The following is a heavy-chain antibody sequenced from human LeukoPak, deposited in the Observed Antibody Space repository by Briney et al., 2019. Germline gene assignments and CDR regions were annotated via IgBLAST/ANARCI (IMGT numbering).Heavy chain of an antibody. CDR1: GFTFSSYG. J-gene: IGHJ4*02. CDR3: AKVISPIVVVTPFDY. Sequence: GGSLRLSCAASGFTFSSYGMHWVRQAPGKGLEWVAVISYDGSNKYYADSVKGRFTISRDNSKNTLYLQMNSLRAEDTAVYYCAKVISPIVVVTPFDYWGQGTLVTVSS. V-gene: IGHV3-30*18. CDR2: ISYDGSNK. D-gene: IGHD3-22*01.